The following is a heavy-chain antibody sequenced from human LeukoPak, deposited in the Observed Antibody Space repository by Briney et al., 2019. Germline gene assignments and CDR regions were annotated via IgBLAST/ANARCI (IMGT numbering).Heavy chain of an antibody. CDR3: AKVPMRTGFLLGYFDY. D-gene: IGHD7-27*01. Sequence: GGSLRLSCAASGFTFSSYAMHWVRQAPGKGLEWVSGISWNSGSIGYADSVKGRFTISRDNAKNSLYLQMNSLRAEDTALYYCAKVPMRTGFLLGYFDYWGQGTLVTVSS. J-gene: IGHJ4*02. CDR1: GFTFSSYA. CDR2: ISWNSGSI. V-gene: IGHV3-9*01.